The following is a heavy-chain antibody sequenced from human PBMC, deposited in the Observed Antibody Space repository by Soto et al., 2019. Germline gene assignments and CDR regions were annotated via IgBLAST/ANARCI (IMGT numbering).Heavy chain of an antibody. V-gene: IGHV3-23*01. Sequence: EVQLLESGGDLGQPGGSLRLSCAASGFTFSNFGMSWVRRAPGKGLEWVSAISYSGAATNYADSVKGRFTISRDNSRNTLYQQMNSLRAEDTAIYYCARGIADHSDNYFSPFDYWGQGTLVTVSS. J-gene: IGHJ4*02. CDR2: ISYSGAAT. CDR3: ARGIADHSDNYFSPFDY. CDR1: GFTFSNFG. D-gene: IGHD3-16*01.